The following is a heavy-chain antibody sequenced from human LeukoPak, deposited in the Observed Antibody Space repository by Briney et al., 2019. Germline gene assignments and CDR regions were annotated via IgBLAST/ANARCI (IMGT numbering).Heavy chain of an antibody. D-gene: IGHD6-19*01. CDR3: ARVAWLGGYYYYYYMDV. Sequence: GRSLRLSCAASGFTFSSYAMHWVRQAPGKGLEWVAVISYDGSNKYYADSVKGRFTISRDNSKNTLYLQMNSLRAEDTAVYYCARVAWLGGYYYYYYMDVWGKGTTVTVSS. CDR2: ISYDGSNK. CDR1: GFTFSSYA. V-gene: IGHV3-30*04. J-gene: IGHJ6*03.